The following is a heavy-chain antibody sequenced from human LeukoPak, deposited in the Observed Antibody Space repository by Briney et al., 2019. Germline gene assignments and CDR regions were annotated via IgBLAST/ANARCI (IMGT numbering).Heavy chain of an antibody. J-gene: IGHJ4*02. CDR1: GGSISSYY. Sequence: SETLSLTCTVSGGSISSYYWSWIRQPAGKGPEWIGRIYTSWSTNYNPSLKSRVTMSVDTSKNQFSLKLSSVTAADTAVYYCAAGIAVADFDCWGQGTLVTVSS. V-gene: IGHV4-4*07. CDR3: AAGIAVADFDC. D-gene: IGHD6-19*01. CDR2: IYTSWST.